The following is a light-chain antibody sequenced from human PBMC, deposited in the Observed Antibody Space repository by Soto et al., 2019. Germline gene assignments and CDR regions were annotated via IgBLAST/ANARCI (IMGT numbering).Light chain of an antibody. V-gene: IGKV1-39*01. J-gene: IGKJ4*01. CDR2: AAS. CDR1: QSISSY. CDR3: QQSYSTPLT. Sequence: DIQMTQSPSSLSASVGDRVTITCRASQSISSYLNWYQQKPGKAPKLLIYAASSLQSGVPSRFSGIRSRTDFTLTISSLPPEDFATYYCQQSYSTPLTFGGATKVDIK.